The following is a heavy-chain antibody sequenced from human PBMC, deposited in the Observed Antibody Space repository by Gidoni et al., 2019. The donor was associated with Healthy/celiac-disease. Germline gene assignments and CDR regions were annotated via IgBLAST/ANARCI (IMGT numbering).Heavy chain of an antibody. Sequence: QVQLVQSGSEVKKPGSSVKVSCKASGGTFRSYAISWVRQAPGQGLEWMGGIIPIFGTANYAQKFQGRVTITADKSTSTAYMELSSLRSEDTAVYYCARTILSTPYFDYWGQGTLVTVSS. V-gene: IGHV1-69*06. CDR3: ARTILSTPYFDY. J-gene: IGHJ4*02. D-gene: IGHD3-9*01. CDR2: IIPIFGTA. CDR1: GGTFRSYA.